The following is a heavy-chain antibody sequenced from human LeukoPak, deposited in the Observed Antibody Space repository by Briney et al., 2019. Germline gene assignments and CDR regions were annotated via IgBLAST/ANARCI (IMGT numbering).Heavy chain of an antibody. Sequence: SETLSLTCTVSGGSISSGSYYWSWIRQPAGKGLEWIGRIYTSGSTNYNPSLKSRVTISVDTSKNQFSLKLSSVTAADTAVYYCARSYDILTGYKPGAFDIWGQGTMATVSS. CDR3: ARSYDILTGYKPGAFDI. D-gene: IGHD3-9*01. CDR2: IYTSGST. CDR1: GGSISSGSYY. V-gene: IGHV4-61*02. J-gene: IGHJ3*02.